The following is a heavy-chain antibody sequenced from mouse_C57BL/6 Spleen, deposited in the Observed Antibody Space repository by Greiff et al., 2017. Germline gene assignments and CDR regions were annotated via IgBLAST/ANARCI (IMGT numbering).Heavy chain of an antibody. CDR3: ARGSLGNFDY. V-gene: IGHV1-82*01. D-gene: IGHD4-1*01. CDR1: GYAFSSSW. Sequence: VKLQESGPELVKPGASVKISCKASGYAFSSSWMNWVKQRPGKGLEWIGRIYPGDGDTNYNGKFKGKATLTADKSSSTAYMQLSSLTSEDSAVYFCARGSLGNFDYWGQGTTLTVSS. CDR2: IYPGDGDT. J-gene: IGHJ2*01.